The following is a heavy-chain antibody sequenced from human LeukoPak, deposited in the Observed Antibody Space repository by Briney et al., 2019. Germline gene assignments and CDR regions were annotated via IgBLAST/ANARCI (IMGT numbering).Heavy chain of an antibody. CDR3: ARGNTVTTGWFDP. CDR1: GYTFTSYG. Sequence: ASVKVSCKASGYTFTSYGISWVRQAPGQGLEWMGRIIPILGIANYAQKFQGRVTITADKSTSTAYMELSSLRSEDTAVYYRARGNTVTTGWFDPWGQGTLVTVSS. V-gene: IGHV1-69*04. CDR2: IIPILGIA. J-gene: IGHJ5*02. D-gene: IGHD4-17*01.